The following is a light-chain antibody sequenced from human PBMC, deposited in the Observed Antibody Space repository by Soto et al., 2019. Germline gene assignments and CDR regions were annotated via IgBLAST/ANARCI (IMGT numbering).Light chain of an antibody. CDR1: SSDVGGYNY. CDR3: GSYTSSSAVV. CDR2: DVS. J-gene: IGLJ2*01. V-gene: IGLV2-14*01. Sequence: QSALTQPASVSGSPGQSITISCTGTSSDVGGYNYVSWYQQHPGKAPLLMIYDVSKPPSGVSNLSSGSKSGNTAPPTICVLQAEDEDYYCCGSYTSSSAVVFGGGTKLTVL.